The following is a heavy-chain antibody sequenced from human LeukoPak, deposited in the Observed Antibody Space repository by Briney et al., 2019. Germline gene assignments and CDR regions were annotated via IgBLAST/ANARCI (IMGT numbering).Heavy chain of an antibody. J-gene: IGHJ3*02. D-gene: IGHD3-3*01. CDR3: AKLLFWSGNNDAFDI. V-gene: IGHV3-30*02. Sequence: GGSLRLSCAASGFIFSNYAMNWVRRAPGKGLEWVAFIRHDGSIKYYADSVRGRFTISRDNSKNTLYLQMNSLRPEDTAVYSYAKLLFWSGNNDAFDIWGQGTMVIVSS. CDR2: IRHDGSIK. CDR1: GFIFSNYA.